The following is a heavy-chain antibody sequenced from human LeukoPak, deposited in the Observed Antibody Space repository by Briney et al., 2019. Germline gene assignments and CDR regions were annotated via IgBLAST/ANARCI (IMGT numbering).Heavy chain of an antibody. CDR1: GGSISSYY. CDR3: AGERGEEYSSGWYKRNYFDN. V-gene: IGHV4-39*07. D-gene: IGHD6-19*01. J-gene: IGHJ4*02. CDR2: YDYSGGT. Sequence: ETLTLTCTVCGGSISSYYWSGLRQPPGEGVEWSASYDYSGGTYYNPSLESRVAISADMSKNQFSLKLTSVTGADTAVYYCAGERGEEYSSGWYKRNYFDNWGQGIRVTVSS.